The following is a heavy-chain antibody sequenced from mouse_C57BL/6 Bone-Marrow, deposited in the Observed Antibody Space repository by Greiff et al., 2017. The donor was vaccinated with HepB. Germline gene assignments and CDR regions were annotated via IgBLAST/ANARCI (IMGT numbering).Heavy chain of an antibody. V-gene: IGHV7-3*01. D-gene: IGHD4-1*01. Sequence: EVQLVESGGGLVQPGGSLSLSCAASGFTFTDYYMSWVRQPPGKALEWLGFIRNKANGYTTEYSASVKGRFTISRDNSHSILYLQMNALRAEDSATYYCARLGGAMDYWGQGTSVTVSS. CDR3: ARLGGAMDY. CDR2: IRNKANGYTT. J-gene: IGHJ4*01. CDR1: GFTFTDYY.